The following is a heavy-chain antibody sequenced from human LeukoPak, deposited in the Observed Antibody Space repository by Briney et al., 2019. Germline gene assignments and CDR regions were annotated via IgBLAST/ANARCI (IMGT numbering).Heavy chain of an antibody. CDR1: GGSISSSTYY. CDR2: IHYTGST. V-gene: IGHV4-39*07. Sequence: SETLSLTCTVSGGSISSSTYYWAWIRQPPGKGLEWIGNIHYTGSTHFNPSLKNRLTISVDTSKNQFSLKLSSVTAADTAVYYCARDPRDSSGYYYKDIWGQGTMVTVSS. D-gene: IGHD3-22*01. CDR3: ARDPRDSSGYYYKDI. J-gene: IGHJ3*02.